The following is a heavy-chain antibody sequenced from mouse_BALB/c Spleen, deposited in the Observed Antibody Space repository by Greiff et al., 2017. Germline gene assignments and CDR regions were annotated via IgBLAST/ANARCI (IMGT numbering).Heavy chain of an antibody. Sequence: QQSCKASGYTFTSYWMNWVKQRPEQGLEWIGRIDPYDSETHYNQKFKDKAILTVDKSSSTAYMQLSSLTSEDSAVYYCARLTTVVADAMDYWGQGTSVTVSS. CDR2: IDPYDSET. D-gene: IGHD1-1*01. V-gene: IGHV1-74*01. CDR3: ARLTTVVADAMDY. CDR1: GYTFTSYW. J-gene: IGHJ4*01.